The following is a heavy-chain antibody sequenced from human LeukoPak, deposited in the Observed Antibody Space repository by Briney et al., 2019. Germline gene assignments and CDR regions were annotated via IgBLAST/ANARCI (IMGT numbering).Heavy chain of an antibody. D-gene: IGHD5-24*01. J-gene: IGHJ4*02. CDR1: KFTVNRNY. CDR3: TRDQMNY. CDR2: IFSNGDT. V-gene: IGHV3-53*01. Sequence: GGSLRLSCTACKFTVNRNYMLWVPQAPGKGPEWVSLIFSNGDTHYADSVKGRFTITRDTSKNTVSLQMNSLRVEDTAMYYCTRDQMNYWGQGTLVTVSS.